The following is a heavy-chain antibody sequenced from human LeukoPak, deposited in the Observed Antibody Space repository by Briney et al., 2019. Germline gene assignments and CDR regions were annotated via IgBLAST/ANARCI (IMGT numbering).Heavy chain of an antibody. CDR2: INHIRST. V-gene: IGHV4-34*01. CDR1: GGSFSGYF. CDR3: GRGVGFVKIDY. J-gene: IGHJ4*02. D-gene: IGHD3-10*01. Sequence: PSQTLSLTCALYGGSFSGYFWTWIRQPPGKGLEWIGEINHIRSTNYNPSLKSRGTISLDTSKNHLSLKLHSVTPADTAVYYCGRGVGFVKIDYWGQGTXVTVSP.